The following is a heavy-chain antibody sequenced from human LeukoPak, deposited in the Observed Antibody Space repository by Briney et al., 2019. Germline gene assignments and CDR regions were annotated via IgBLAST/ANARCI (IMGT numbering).Heavy chain of an antibody. CDR2: LGSTAYGGTT. CDR1: GFTFSNYP. V-gene: IGHV3-49*04. D-gene: IGHD3-9*01. CDR3: TRPYYDYLTGYYSDY. Sequence: PGGSLRLSCTPSGFTFSNYPMSWVRQAPGKGLEWLALLGSTAYGGTTKYAASVKGRFTISRDDSKSIAYLQTNSLKTEDTAVYYCTRPYYDYLTGYYSDYWGQGTLVTVSS. J-gene: IGHJ4*02.